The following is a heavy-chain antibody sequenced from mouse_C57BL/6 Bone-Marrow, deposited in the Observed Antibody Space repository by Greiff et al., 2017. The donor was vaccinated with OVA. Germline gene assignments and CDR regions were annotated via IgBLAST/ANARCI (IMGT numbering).Heavy chain of an antibody. CDR1: GYAFSSSW. CDR2: IYPGDGDT. J-gene: IGHJ2*01. Sequence: VKLQQSGPELVKPGASVKISCKASGYAFSSSWMNWVKQRPGKGLEWIGRIYPGDGDTNYNGKFKGKATLTADKSSSTAYMQLSSLTSEDSAVYFCARGRGFDYWGQGTTLTVSS. CDR3: ARGRGFDY. V-gene: IGHV1-82*01.